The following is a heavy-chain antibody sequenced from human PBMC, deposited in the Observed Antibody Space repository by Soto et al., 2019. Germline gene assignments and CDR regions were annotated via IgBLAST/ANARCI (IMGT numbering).Heavy chain of an antibody. CDR1: DGSFSGHY. Sequence: SQTLSVTCAVYDGSFSGHYWIWNRQPPGKGLEWIGVINHTGSTNYNPSLKSRVTISVDTSKNQFSLKLSSVTAADTAVYYCARGLFPFDSWGLGTLVTVSS. J-gene: IGHJ4*02. V-gene: IGHV4-34*01. CDR2: INHTGST. CDR3: ARGLFPFDS.